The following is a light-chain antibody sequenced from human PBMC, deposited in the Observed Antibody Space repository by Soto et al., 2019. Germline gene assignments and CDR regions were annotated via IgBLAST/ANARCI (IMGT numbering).Light chain of an antibody. Sequence: DIQMTQSPSTLSASVGDRVTITCRASQSISSWLAWYQQKPGKAPKLLIYKASSVESGVPSRFSGSGSGTEFTLTIISLQPDDFATYYCQQYNSYPFTFGQGTRLQIK. CDR1: QSISSW. CDR2: KAS. CDR3: QQYNSYPFT. J-gene: IGKJ5*01. V-gene: IGKV1-5*03.